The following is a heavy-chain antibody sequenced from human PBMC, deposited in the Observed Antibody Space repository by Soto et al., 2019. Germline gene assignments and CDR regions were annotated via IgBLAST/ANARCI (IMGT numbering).Heavy chain of an antibody. V-gene: IGHV3-33*01. D-gene: IGHD6-25*01. CDR1: GFTFSSYG. J-gene: IGHJ5*02. CDR2: IWYDGSNK. CDR3: ARSGQRAAHWFDP. Sequence: QVQLVESGGGVVQPGRSLRLSCAASGFTFSSYGMHWVRQAPGKGLEWVAVIWYDGSNKYYADSVKGRFTISRDNSKNTLYLQMNSLRAEDTAVYYCARSGQRAAHWFDPWGQGTLVTVSS.